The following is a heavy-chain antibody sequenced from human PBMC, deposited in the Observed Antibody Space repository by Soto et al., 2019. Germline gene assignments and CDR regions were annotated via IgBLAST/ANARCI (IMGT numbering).Heavy chain of an antibody. Sequence: GGSLRLSCAASGFTFSSYEMNWVRRAAGKGLEWVSYISSSGSTIYYADSVKGRFTISRDNAKNSLYLQMNSLRAEDTAVYYCARVIDGMDVWGQGTTVTVSS. CDR1: GFTFSSYE. J-gene: IGHJ6*02. CDR2: ISSSGSTI. CDR3: ARVIDGMDV. V-gene: IGHV3-48*03.